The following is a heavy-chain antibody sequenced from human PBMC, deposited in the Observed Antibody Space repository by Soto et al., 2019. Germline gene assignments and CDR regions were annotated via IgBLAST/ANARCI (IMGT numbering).Heavy chain of an antibody. V-gene: IGHV3-15*01. Sequence: AXGSLRLSCSAAGVTFSNAWMSWVRQAPGKGLEWVGRIKSKTDGGTTDYAAPVKGRFTISRDDSKNTLYLQMNSLKTEDTAVYYCTTVAAAVDGMDVWGQGTTVTVSS. D-gene: IGHD6-13*01. CDR2: IKSKTDGGTT. J-gene: IGHJ6*02. CDR1: GVTFSNAW. CDR3: TTVAAAVDGMDV.